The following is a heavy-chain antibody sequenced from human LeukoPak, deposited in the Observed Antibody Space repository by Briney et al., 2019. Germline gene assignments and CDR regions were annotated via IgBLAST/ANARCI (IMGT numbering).Heavy chain of an antibody. CDR1: GGSISSSSYY. Sequence: PSETLSLTCTVSGGSISSSSYYLGWIRQPPGKGLEWIGSIYYSGSTYYNPSLKSRVTISVDTSKNQFSLKLSSVTAADTAVYYCARHITIFGVPNPSFDYWGQGTLVTVSS. V-gene: IGHV4-39*01. D-gene: IGHD3-3*01. J-gene: IGHJ4*02. CDR2: IYYSGST. CDR3: ARHITIFGVPNPSFDY.